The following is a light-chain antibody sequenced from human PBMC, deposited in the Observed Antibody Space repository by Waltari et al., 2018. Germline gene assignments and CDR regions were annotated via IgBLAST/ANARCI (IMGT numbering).Light chain of an antibody. Sequence: TQDPAVSVAMGQTVRITCQGDSLRSYYASWYQQRPGQAPIRIMYDKNNRPSGVPDRFSGASSDNTASLTITGAQAEDEGHYYCHSRDASGVGGTFGGGTKLTVL. CDR1: SLRSYY. J-gene: IGLJ2*01. CDR3: HSRDASGVGGT. V-gene: IGLV3-19*01. CDR2: DKN.